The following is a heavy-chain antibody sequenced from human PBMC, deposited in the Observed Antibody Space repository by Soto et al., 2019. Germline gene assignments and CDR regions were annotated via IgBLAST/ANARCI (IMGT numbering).Heavy chain of an antibody. CDR1: GGTFSSYA. V-gene: IGHV1-69*13. CDR2: IIPIFGTA. J-gene: IGHJ4*02. D-gene: IGHD3-9*01. Sequence: SVKVSCKASGGTFSSYATSWVRQAPGQGLEWMGGIIPIFGTANYAQKFQGRVTITADESTSTAYMELSSLRSEDTAVYYCARDHEKIYDILTGYDLDYWGQGTLVTVSS. CDR3: ARDHEKIYDILTGYDLDY.